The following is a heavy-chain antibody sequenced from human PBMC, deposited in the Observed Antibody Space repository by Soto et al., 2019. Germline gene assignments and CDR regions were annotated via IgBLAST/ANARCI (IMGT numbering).Heavy chain of an antibody. CDR1: GGSTSSDNY. CDR3: AREGGESSDGLYYFDS. Sequence: PSETLSLTCTVSGGSTSSDNYWSWIRQPPGKGLEWIGHIYYSGNTDYNPSLKSRLAISIDTSKNQFTLKLSSVTAADTAVYFCAREGGESSDGLYYFDSWGQGSLVTVSS. J-gene: IGHJ4*02. V-gene: IGHV4-30-4*01. D-gene: IGHD3-16*01. CDR2: IYYSGNT.